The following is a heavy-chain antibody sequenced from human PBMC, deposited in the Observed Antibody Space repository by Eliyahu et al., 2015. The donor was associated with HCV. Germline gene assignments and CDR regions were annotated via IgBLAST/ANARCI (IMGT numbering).Heavy chain of an antibody. CDR2: ISGSGGST. V-gene: IGHV3-23*01. CDR3: AKDRRYYYDSSGYLDY. J-gene: IGHJ4*02. Sequence: EVQLLESGGGLVQPGGSLRLSCAASGFXFSSYAMSWVRQAPGKGLGWVSAISGSGGSTYYADSVKGRFTISRDNSKNTLYLQMNSLRAEDTAVYYCAKDRRYYYDSSGYLDYWGQGTLVTVSS. D-gene: IGHD3-22*01. CDR1: GFXFSSYA.